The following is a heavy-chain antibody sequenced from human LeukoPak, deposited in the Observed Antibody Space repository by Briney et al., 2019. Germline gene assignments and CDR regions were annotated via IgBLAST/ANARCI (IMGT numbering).Heavy chain of an antibody. CDR1: GGSISSYY. Sequence: PSETLSLTCTVSGGSISSYYWSWIRQPPGKGLEWIGYIYYSGSTNYNPSLKSRVTISVDTSKNQFSLKLSSVTAADTAVYYCARAVGFYNWFDPWGQGTLVTVSS. D-gene: IGHD3-10*01. J-gene: IGHJ5*02. CDR3: ARAVGFYNWFDP. V-gene: IGHV4-59*08. CDR2: IYYSGST.